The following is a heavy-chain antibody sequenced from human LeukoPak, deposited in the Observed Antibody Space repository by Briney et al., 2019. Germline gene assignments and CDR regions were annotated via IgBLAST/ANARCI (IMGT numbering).Heavy chain of an antibody. Sequence: PSETLSLTCAVYGGSFSGYYWSWIRQPPGKGLEWIGEINHSGSTNYNPSLKSRVTISVDTSKNQFSLKLSSVTAADTAVYYCARAPEFAFDTWGQGTMVTVSS. D-gene: IGHD3-10*01. V-gene: IGHV4-34*01. CDR3: ARAPEFAFDT. CDR2: INHSGST. CDR1: GGSFSGYY. J-gene: IGHJ3*02.